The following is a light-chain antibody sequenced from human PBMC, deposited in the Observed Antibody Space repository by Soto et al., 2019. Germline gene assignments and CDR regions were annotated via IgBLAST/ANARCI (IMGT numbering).Light chain of an antibody. J-gene: IGLJ2*01. CDR2: ETN. V-gene: IGLV7-46*01. CDR1: TGTVTTGHY. Sequence: QTVVTQEPSPTVSPGGTVTLTCAASTGTVTTGHYSCWYQQKPGQAPRTLIYETNKKHSWTPDRFSGSLIGGRAALTLSGAHPDDEADYYCLLSYSHGVVFGGGTKLTVL. CDR3: LLSYSHGVV.